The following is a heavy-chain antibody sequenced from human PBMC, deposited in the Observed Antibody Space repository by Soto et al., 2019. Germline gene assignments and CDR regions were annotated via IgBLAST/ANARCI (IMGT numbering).Heavy chain of an antibody. V-gene: IGHV1-69*13. CDR3: ARDYYYDSSGYYGGQYYFDY. CDR2: VIPIFGTA. Sequence: SVKVSCKASGGTFSSYAISWVRQAPGQGLEWMGGVIPIFGTANYAQKFQGRVTITADESTSTAYMELSSLRSEDTAVYYCARDYYYDSSGYYGGQYYFDYWGQGTLVTAPQ. J-gene: IGHJ4*02. D-gene: IGHD3-22*01. CDR1: GGTFSSYA.